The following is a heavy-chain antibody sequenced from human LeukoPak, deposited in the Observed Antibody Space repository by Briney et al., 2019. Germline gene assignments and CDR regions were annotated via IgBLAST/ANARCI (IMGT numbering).Heavy chain of an antibody. CDR2: IYPSGIT. D-gene: IGHD3-16*01. J-gene: IGHJ4*02. V-gene: IGHV4-4*07. CDR1: GGSVDTYY. CDR3: TNLGGQGDC. Sequence: SETLSLTCAVSGGSVDTYYWSWIRQPAGKGLEWIGRIYPSGITNYNPSLKSRVTMSVDTSKNHLSLRVTSVTAADTAMYYCTNLGGQGDCWGQGTLVTVSS.